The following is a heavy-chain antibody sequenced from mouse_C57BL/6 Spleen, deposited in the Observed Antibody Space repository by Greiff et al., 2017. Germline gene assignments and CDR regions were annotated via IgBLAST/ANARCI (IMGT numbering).Heavy chain of an antibody. Sequence: VQLVESGPGLVKPSQSLSLTCSVTGYSITSGYYWNWIRQFPGNKLEWMGYISYDGSNNYNPSLKNRISITRDTSKNQFFLKLNSVTTEDTATYYCAIITTVVVDYWGQGTTLTVSS. CDR3: AIITTVVVDY. CDR2: ISYDGSN. J-gene: IGHJ2*01. V-gene: IGHV3-6*01. CDR1: GYSITSGYY. D-gene: IGHD1-1*01.